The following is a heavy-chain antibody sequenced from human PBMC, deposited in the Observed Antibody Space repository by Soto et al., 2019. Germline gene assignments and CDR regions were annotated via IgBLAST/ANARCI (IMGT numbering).Heavy chain of an antibody. Sequence: SETLSLTCSVSGGSVSNKTYYWSWIRQPPGKRLEWIGYVYYSGTTNYNPSLKSRVTISVDLSKNQFSLRLSSVTTADTALYYCARTTAVPNTLRSRYFFDYWGQGTLGKVS. D-gene: IGHD4-17*01. CDR2: VYYSGTT. CDR3: ARTTAVPNTLRSRYFFDY. CDR1: GGSVSNKTYY. J-gene: IGHJ4*02. V-gene: IGHV4-61*01.